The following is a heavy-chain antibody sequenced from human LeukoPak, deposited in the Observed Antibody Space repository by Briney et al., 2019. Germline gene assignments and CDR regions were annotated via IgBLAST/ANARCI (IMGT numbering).Heavy chain of an antibody. CDR2: IWYDGSNK. D-gene: IGHD3-9*01. CDR3: ARGYDILTGYYNGYYFDY. J-gene: IGHJ4*02. Sequence: GGSLRLSCAASGFTFSSYSMNWVRQAPGKGLEWVAVIWYDGSNKYYADSVKGRFTISRDNSKNTLYLQMNSLRAEDTAVYYCARGYDILTGYYNGYYFDYWGQGTLVTVSS. CDR1: GFTFSSYS. V-gene: IGHV3-33*08.